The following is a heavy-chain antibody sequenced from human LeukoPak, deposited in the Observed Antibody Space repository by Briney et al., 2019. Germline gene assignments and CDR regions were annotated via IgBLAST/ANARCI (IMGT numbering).Heavy chain of an antibody. J-gene: IGHJ4*02. Sequence: PSETLSLTCTVSGDSISSGDYYWGWIRQSPGMGLEWIGNIYHTGTTYYNPSLRSRVTISVDTSKTQISLKLSSVTAADTAVYYCARSRLGSDYFDYWGQGTLVTVSS. D-gene: IGHD6-19*01. CDR3: ARSRLGSDYFDY. CDR1: GDSISSGDYY. V-gene: IGHV4-39*07. CDR2: IYHTGTT.